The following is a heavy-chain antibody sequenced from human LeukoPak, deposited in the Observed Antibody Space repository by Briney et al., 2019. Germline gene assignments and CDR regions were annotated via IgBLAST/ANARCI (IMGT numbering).Heavy chain of an antibody. V-gene: IGHV1-2*02. D-gene: IGHD3-10*01. J-gene: IGHJ4*02. CDR2: INSNSGGT. CDR1: GYTFTSYY. CDR3: ARRTFCSGAGSPAFFDY. Sequence: ASVKVSCKASGYTFTSYYMHWVRQPPGQGLEWMGWINSNSGGTNYAQKFQGRVTVTRDTSISTVYMELHSLRSGDTAVYYCARRTFCSGAGSPAFFDYWGQGTLVTVAS.